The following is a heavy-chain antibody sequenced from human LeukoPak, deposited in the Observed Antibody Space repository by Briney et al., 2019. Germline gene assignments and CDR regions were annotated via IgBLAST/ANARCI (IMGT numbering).Heavy chain of an antibody. CDR3: ARRVPTYYDILAGSSTGENAFGI. CDR2: IYTSGST. D-gene: IGHD3-9*01. V-gene: IGHV4-4*09. Sequence: SDTLSLTCAVYGRSFSGYYWSWIRQPRGKGLEWIGYIYTSGSTNYNPSLKSRVTISVDTSKNQFSLKLSSVTAADTAVYYCARRVPTYYDILAGSSTGENAFGIWGQGTMVTVSS. CDR1: GRSFSGYY. J-gene: IGHJ3*02.